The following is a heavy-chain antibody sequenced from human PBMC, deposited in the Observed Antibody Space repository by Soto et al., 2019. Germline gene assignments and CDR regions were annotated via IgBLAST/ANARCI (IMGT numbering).Heavy chain of an antibody. V-gene: IGHV1-69*06. D-gene: IGHD3-10*01. CDR2: TIPVFNTA. J-gene: IGHJ3*02. CDR3: ERGVYGSGNYYTGPSAFDI. Sequence: QVQLEQSGAEVKKPGSSVKISCKASGGTLSDHGVSWLRQAPGQGLEWVGGTIPVFNTAKYAPKFQGRVTSAADKSTNIAYMELGSLRADDTAFYYCERGVYGSGNYYTGPSAFDIWGQGTLVIVSS. CDR1: GGTLSDHG.